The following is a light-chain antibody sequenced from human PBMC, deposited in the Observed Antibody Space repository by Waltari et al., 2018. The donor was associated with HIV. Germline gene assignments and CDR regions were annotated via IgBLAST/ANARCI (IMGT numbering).Light chain of an antibody. V-gene: IGLV2-23*02. CDR2: EVT. CDR3: SSYAGGHSWV. J-gene: IGLJ3*02. CDR1: SNDLGNHHL. Sequence: QSALTPPASVSGSLGQSVVISCTGPSNDLGNHHLVSWYQHNPGKCPRHIIYEVTKRPSGVSNRFSGSKSANTASLMISGLQAEDEADYYCSSYAGGHSWVFGGGTKLTVL.